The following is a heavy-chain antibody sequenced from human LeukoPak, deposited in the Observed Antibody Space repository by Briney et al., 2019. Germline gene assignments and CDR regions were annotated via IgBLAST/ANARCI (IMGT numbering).Heavy chain of an antibody. D-gene: IGHD6-19*01. V-gene: IGHV3-23*01. J-gene: IGHJ4*02. CDR3: AKVSGYSSGWYVY. CDR2: ISGSGGST. Sequence: QAGGSLRLSCAASGFTFSSYAMSWVRQAPGKGLEWVSAISGSGGSTYYADSVKGRFTISRDNSKNTLYLQMNSLRAEDTAVYYCAKVSGYSSGWYVYWGQGTLVTVSS. CDR1: GFTFSSYA.